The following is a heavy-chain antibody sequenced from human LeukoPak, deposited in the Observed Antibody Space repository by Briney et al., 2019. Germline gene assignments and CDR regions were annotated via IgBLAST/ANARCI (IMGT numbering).Heavy chain of an antibody. Sequence: GGSRRLSCAASGFTFSSYAMSWVRQAPGKGLEWVSAISGSGGSTNYADSVKGRFTISRDNSKNTLYLQMNSLRAEDTAVFYRAKTGVGYCTGGSCSAADYWGQGTLVTVSS. D-gene: IGHD2-15*01. J-gene: IGHJ4*02. CDR2: ISGSGGST. V-gene: IGHV3-23*01. CDR1: GFTFSSYA. CDR3: AKTGVGYCTGGSCSAADY.